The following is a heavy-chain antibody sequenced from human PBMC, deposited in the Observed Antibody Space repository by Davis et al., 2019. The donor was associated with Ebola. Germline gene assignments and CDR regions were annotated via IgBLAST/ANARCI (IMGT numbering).Heavy chain of an antibody. D-gene: IGHD6-6*01. Sequence: GESLKISCAASGFTFTFSAYSMNWVRQAPGKGLEWVSYISSSSRSTYYADSVKGRFAISRDNAKNSVYLQMNSLRAEDTAVYYCARGLWTSSSAYYFDSWGQGTLVTVSS. CDR2: ISSSSRST. CDR3: ARGLWTSSSAYYFDS. V-gene: IGHV3-21*06. J-gene: IGHJ4*02. CDR1: GFTFTFSAYS.